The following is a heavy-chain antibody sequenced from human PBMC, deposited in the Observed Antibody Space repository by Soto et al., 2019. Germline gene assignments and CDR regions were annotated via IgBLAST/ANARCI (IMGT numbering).Heavy chain of an antibody. V-gene: IGHV4-59*06. Sequence: PSETLSLTCTVSGGSISSYYWSWIRQPPGEGLEWIGFVYYRGTTDYNPSLRSRMTISADTSRNQFYLDVTSVTVADTAVYYCAASGGPEGDWFDPWGQGILVTVSS. CDR1: GGSISSYY. J-gene: IGHJ5*02. D-gene: IGHD2-8*02. CDR3: AASGGPEGDWFDP. CDR2: VYYRGTT.